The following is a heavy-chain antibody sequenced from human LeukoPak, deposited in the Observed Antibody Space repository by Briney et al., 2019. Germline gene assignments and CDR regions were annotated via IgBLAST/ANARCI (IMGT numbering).Heavy chain of an antibody. CDR1: GGSISSYY. J-gene: IGHJ4*02. CDR2: INYSGST. V-gene: IGHV4-59*12. CDR3: ARGQVGRAGTFRIWAYFDH. Sequence: PSETLSLTCTVSGGSISSYYWSWIRQPPGKGLEWIGYINYSGSTNYNPSLKSRVTISVDTSKNQFSLKLSSVTAADTAVYYCARGQVGRAGTFRIWAYFDHWGQGTLVIVSS. D-gene: IGHD6-19*01.